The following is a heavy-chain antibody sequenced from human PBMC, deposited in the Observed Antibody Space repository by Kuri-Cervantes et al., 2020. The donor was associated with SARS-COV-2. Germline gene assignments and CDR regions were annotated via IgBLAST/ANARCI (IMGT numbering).Heavy chain of an antibody. Sequence: GESLKISCAASGFTFSSYGMHWVRQAPGKGLEWVSSISSSSSYIYYADSVKGRFTISRDNAKNSLYLQMNSLRAEDTAVYYCAKPSGELVYYYYYYMDVWGKGTTVTVSS. CDR2: ISSSSSYI. CDR1: GFTFSSYG. V-gene: IGHV3-21*01. J-gene: IGHJ6*03. D-gene: IGHD1-7*01. CDR3: AKPSGELVYYYYYYMDV.